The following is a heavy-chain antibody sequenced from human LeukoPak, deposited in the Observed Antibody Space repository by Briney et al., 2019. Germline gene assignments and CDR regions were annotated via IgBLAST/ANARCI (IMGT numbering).Heavy chain of an antibody. V-gene: IGHV4-30-2*01. CDR1: GGSISSGGYY. CDR2: IYHSGST. J-gene: IGHJ5*02. CDR3: ARDRGDDSSAYPYNWFDP. D-gene: IGHD3-22*01. Sequence: SQTLSLTCTVSGGSISSGGYYWSWIRQPPGKGLEWIGYIYHSGSTYYNPSLKGRVTISVDTSKNQFSLKLSSVTAADTAVYYCARDRGDDSSAYPYNWFDPWGQGTLVTVSS.